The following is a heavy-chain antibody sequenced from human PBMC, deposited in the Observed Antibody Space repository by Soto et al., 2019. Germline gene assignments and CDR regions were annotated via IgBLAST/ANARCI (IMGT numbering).Heavy chain of an antibody. CDR1: GYTFTDSF. CDR3: AREDADRGSFDF. V-gene: IGHV1-2*02. CDR2: INPNNGRT. Sequence: GASVKVSCKASGYTFTDSFIHWVRQAPGQGREWMGWINPNNGRTTLAPNFQGRVTLSRDTSINTAYMHLSRLRSDDTAVYYCAREDADRGSFDFWGQGTLVTVSS. J-gene: IGHJ4*02.